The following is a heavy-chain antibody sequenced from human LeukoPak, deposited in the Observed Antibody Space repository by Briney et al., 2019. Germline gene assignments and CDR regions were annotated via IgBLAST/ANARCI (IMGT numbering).Heavy chain of an antibody. V-gene: IGHV3-48*03. CDR3: ARDRGRYYMDV. CDR2: ISSSGMSI. CDR1: GFIFNSYE. Sequence: GGSLRLSCVTSGFIFNSYEMNWVRQAPGKGLEWVSYISSSGMSIYYADSVKGRFTISRENAKNSLYLQMNSLRAGDTAVYYCARDRGRYYMDVWGKGTTVTISS. D-gene: IGHD6-25*01. J-gene: IGHJ6*03.